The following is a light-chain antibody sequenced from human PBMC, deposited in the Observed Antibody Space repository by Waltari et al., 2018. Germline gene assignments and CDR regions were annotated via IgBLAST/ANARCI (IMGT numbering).Light chain of an antibody. J-gene: IGLJ3*02. CDR1: SSDLGSYYL. V-gene: IGLV2-23*02. CDR2: EVS. CDR3: CSSPESSTSWA. Sequence: QSALTQPASVSGSPGQSITISCTGLSSDLGSYYLLSWFQPPPDQTPKLLIYEVSKRPSEVSNRFSGSASGNTAYLTISGLQAEDEADYYCCSSPESSTSWAFGGGTKLTVL.